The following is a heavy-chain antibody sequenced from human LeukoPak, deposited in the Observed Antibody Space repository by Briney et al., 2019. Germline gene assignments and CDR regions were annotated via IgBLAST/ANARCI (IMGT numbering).Heavy chain of an antibody. J-gene: IGHJ4*02. V-gene: IGHV3-64D*09. CDR2: ISGNGGST. CDR1: GFAFSAFD. Sequence: GGSLRLSCSASGFAFSAFDMHWVRKAPGKGLEYLSAISGNGGSTYYADSVKGRFTISRDNARNTLYLQMSSLRVEDTGVYYCVKIARDWGQGTLVTVSS. CDR3: VKIARD.